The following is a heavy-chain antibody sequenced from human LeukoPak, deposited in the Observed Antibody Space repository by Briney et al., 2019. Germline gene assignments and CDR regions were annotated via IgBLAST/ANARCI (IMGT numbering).Heavy chain of an antibody. CDR3: AKEMNDYVDYFYMDV. D-gene: IGHD4-17*01. Sequence: GGSLRLSCAASGLTFSSYAMHWVRQAPGKGLDWVAFIRYDGTKKYCADSAKGRFTVSRDNSKNTLYLQMNSLRAEDTAVYYCAKEMNDYVDYFYMDVWGKGTTVTVSS. J-gene: IGHJ6*04. V-gene: IGHV3-30*02. CDR1: GLTFSSYA. CDR2: IRYDGTKK.